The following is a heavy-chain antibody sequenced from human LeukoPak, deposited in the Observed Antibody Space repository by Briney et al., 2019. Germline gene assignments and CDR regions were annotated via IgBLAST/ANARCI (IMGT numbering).Heavy chain of an antibody. CDR3: VRAMDV. CDR1: GFTFSSYA. V-gene: IGHV3-30-3*01. CDR2: ISYDGSNK. Sequence: GGSLRLSCAASGFTFSSYAMHWVRQAPGKGLEWVAVISYDGSNKYYADSVKGRFTISRDNSKNTLYLQMNSLRAEDTAVYYCVRAMDVWGQGTTVTVSS. J-gene: IGHJ6*02.